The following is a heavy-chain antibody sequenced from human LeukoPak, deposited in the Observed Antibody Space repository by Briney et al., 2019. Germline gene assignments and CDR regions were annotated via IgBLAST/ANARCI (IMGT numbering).Heavy chain of an antibody. V-gene: IGHV4-34*01. CDR3: ARDSHSGFQ. D-gene: IGHD3-10*01. CDR2: IDNRGST. J-gene: IGHJ4*02. Sequence: ASETLSLTCTGSDGSFNFYFWHWIRQPPGKGLDWIGEIDNRGSTQYNPSLRSRVTISVDTSRNQFSLGLTSVTAADTAVYFCARDSHSGFQWGQGTLVTVSS. CDR1: DGSFNFYF.